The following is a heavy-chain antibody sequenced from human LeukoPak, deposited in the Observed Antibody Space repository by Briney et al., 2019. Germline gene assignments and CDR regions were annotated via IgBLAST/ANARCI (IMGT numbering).Heavy chain of an antibody. D-gene: IGHD5-18*01. Sequence: GGSLRFSCAASGFTFSSYSMNWVRQAPGKGLEWVSYISSSSSTIYYADSVKGRFTISRDNAKNSLYLQMTSLRAEDTAVYYCARDKGRYSYGSFDYWGQGTLVTVSS. CDR1: GFTFSSYS. J-gene: IGHJ4*02. CDR3: ARDKGRYSYGSFDY. CDR2: ISSSSSTI. V-gene: IGHV3-48*01.